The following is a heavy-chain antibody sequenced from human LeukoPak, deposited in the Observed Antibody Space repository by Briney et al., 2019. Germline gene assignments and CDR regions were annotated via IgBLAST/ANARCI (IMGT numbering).Heavy chain of an antibody. CDR3: ARFIVVVATHDY. CDR1: GCTFSSYG. CDR2: IWYDGSNK. D-gene: IGHD2-15*01. V-gene: IGHV3-33*01. Sequence: GGSLRLSCAASGCTFSSYGMHWVRQAPGKGLEWVAVIWYDGSNKYYADSVRGRFTISRDNSKNSLYLQMNRLRAEDTAVYSCARFIVVVATHDYWGQETLVTVSS. J-gene: IGHJ4*02.